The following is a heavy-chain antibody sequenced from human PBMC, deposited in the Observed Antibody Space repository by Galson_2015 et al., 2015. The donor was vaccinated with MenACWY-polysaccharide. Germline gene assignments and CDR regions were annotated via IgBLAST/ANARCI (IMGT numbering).Heavy chain of an antibody. Sequence: ETLSLTCTVSGGSLRVSYWSWTRPPPGKGLGWLGYIYYSGSTTSNPSLKSRVPLSFDISTNQFSLKLSSVTAADTAVYYCARSGTSTSWLYYYYGMDVWGQGTTVTVSS. CDR2: IYYSGST. D-gene: IGHD2-2*01. J-gene: IGHJ6*02. CDR1: GGSLRVSY. V-gene: IGHV4-59*01. CDR3: ARSGTSTSWLYYYYGMDV.